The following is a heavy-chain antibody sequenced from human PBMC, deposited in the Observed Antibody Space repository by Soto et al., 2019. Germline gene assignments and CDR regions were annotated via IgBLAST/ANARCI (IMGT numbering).Heavy chain of an antibody. D-gene: IGHD2-15*01. Sequence: QVQLVQSGAEVKKPGSSVKVSCKASGGTFSSYTISWVRQAPGQGLEWMGRIIPILGIANYAQKFQGRVTIAADKHTSAAYMELSSLRSEDTAVYYCARDQSIVVVVADDWYFDLWGRGTLVTVSS. CDR1: GGTFSSYT. J-gene: IGHJ2*01. CDR3: ARDQSIVVVVADDWYFDL. CDR2: IIPILGIA. V-gene: IGHV1-69*08.